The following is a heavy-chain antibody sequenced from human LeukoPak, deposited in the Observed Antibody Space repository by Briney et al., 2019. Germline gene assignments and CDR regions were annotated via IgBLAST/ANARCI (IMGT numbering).Heavy chain of an antibody. CDR2: MNPNSGNT. Sequence: ASVKFSCKASGYTFTSYDINWVRQATGQGLEWMGWMNPNSGNTGNAQKFQGRVIMTRNTSISTAYMELSSLRSEDTAVYYCARGPNYDFWSGYWNYYYYMDVWGKGTTVTVSS. J-gene: IGHJ6*03. CDR1: GYTFTSYD. CDR3: ARGPNYDFWSGYWNYYYYMDV. D-gene: IGHD3-3*01. V-gene: IGHV1-8*01.